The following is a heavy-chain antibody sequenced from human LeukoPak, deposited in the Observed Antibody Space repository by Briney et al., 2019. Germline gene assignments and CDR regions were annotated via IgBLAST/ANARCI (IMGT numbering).Heavy chain of an antibody. CDR2: ISGSGGNT. CDR1: GFTFNNFA. J-gene: IGHJ4*02. D-gene: IGHD6-13*01. Sequence: GASLRLSCAASGFTFNNFAMSWVRQAPGKGLEWVSGISGSGGNTHYADSVKGRFTISRDNSKNTLYLQMNSLRAEDTALYYCAKGLRGSSYGYWGQGTLVTVSS. CDR3: AKGLRGSSYGY. V-gene: IGHV3-23*01.